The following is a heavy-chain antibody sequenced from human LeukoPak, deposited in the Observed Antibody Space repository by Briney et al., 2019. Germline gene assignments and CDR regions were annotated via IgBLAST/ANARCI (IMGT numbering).Heavy chain of an antibody. Sequence: GALVKVSCKASGYTFTNYAMHWVRQAPGQRPECMGWITAGNGNTKYPQNFQGRVTIPRDTSASTAYMELSSLRSEDTAVYYCASLLGVRGVIRYYFDYWGQGTLVTVSS. J-gene: IGHJ4*02. CDR1: GYTFTNYA. V-gene: IGHV1-3*01. CDR3: ASLLGVRGVIRYYFDY. CDR2: ITAGNGNT. D-gene: IGHD3-10*01.